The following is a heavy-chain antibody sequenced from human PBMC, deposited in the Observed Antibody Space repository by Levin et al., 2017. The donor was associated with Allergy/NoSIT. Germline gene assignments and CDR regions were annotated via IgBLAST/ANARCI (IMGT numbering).Heavy chain of an antibody. CDR1: GYSFTSYW. Sequence: GASVKVSCKGSGYSFTSYWIGWVRQMPGKGLEWMGIIYPGDSDTRYSPSFQGQVTISADKSISTAYLQWSSLKASDTAMYYCARKLKYCSGGSCYQGNYFDYWGQGTLVTVSS. D-gene: IGHD2-15*01. J-gene: IGHJ4*02. CDR2: IYPGDSDT. V-gene: IGHV5-51*01. CDR3: ARKLKYCSGGSCYQGNYFDY.